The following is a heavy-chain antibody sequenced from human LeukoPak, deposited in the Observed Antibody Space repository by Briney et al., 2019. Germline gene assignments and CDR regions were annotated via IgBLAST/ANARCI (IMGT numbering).Heavy chain of an antibody. D-gene: IGHD6-13*01. CDR3: VKDRSSSWYSIDY. J-gene: IGHJ4*02. Sequence: GGSLRLSCTASGFTFDDYAMHWVRQAPGKGLEWVSGVDWNSGSVDYADSVKGRFTISRDNAKNSLYLQMNSLRPEDTALYYCVKDRSSSWYSIDYWGQGILVTVSS. CDR2: VDWNSGSV. CDR1: GFTFDDYA. V-gene: IGHV3-9*01.